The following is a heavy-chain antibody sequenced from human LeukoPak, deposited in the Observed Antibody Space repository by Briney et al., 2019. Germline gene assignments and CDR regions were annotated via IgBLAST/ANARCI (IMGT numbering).Heavy chain of an antibody. D-gene: IGHD3-16*01. J-gene: IGHJ4*02. CDR3: ARQVTFGYAYAYYFDY. Sequence: SETLSLTCTVSGGSISSTYYYWGWIRQPTGKGLEWIGNFHYSGSNSYNPSLKSRVTISVDTSKNQFSLGLSSVTAADTAVYYCARQVTFGYAYAYYFDYWGQGTLVTVSS. CDR2: FHYSGSN. CDR1: GGSISSTYYY. V-gene: IGHV4-39*01.